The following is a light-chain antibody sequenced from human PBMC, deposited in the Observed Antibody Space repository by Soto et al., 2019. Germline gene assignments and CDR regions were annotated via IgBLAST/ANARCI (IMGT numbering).Light chain of an antibody. J-gene: IGKJ5*01. V-gene: IGKV1-33*01. CDR1: QDINNY. CDR3: QQYDNLPPFT. CDR2: DAS. Sequence: DIQMTQSPSSRSGSVGDRVTITCQASQDINNYLNWYQQKPGKAPKLLIYDASNLETGVPSRFSGSGSGTDFTFTISSLQPEDIATYYCQQYDNLPPFTFGQGTRLEIK.